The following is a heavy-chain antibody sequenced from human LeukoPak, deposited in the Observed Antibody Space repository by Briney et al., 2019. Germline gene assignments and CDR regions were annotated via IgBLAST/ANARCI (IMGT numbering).Heavy chain of an antibody. V-gene: IGHV3-23*01. D-gene: IGHD6-19*01. J-gene: IGHJ4*02. Sequence: PGGSLRLSCVASGFPFNSYAMTWVRQAPGKGLEWVSGISSSGDGPYYADSVKGRFTISRDNSKNTIYLQINSLRAEDTAVYYCARGGPYSSGWYAGTAPFDYWGQGTLVTVSS. CDR3: ARGGPYSSGWYAGTAPFDY. CDR2: ISSSGDGP. CDR1: GFPFNSYA.